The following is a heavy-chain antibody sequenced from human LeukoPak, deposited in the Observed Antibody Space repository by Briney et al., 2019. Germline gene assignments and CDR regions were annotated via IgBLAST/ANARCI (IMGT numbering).Heavy chain of an antibody. J-gene: IGHJ4*02. CDR1: GFTFSSYS. CDR3: ASGYSSSHYRYYFDY. Sequence: GGSLRLSCAASGFTFSSYSMNWVRQAPGKGLEWVSYITSSSSTIYYADSVKGRFTISRDNAKNSLYLQMNSLRDEDTAVYYCASGYSSSHYRYYFDYWGQGILVTVYS. CDR2: ITSSSSTI. D-gene: IGHD6-13*01. V-gene: IGHV3-48*02.